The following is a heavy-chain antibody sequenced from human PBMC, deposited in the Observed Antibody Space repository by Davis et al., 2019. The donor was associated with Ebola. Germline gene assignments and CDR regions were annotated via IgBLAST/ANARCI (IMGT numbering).Heavy chain of an antibody. J-gene: IGHJ4*02. D-gene: IGHD1-14*01. Sequence: SETLSLTCTVAGDSINNDNYYWGWIRQPPGKGLEWIATIYHSGYSYYNPSLKSRVTISIDASKNHFSLRLTSVTAADTAVYYCARFTTATSIHWGQGTLVTVSS. V-gene: IGHV4-39*02. CDR2: IYHSGYS. CDR3: ARFTTATSIH. CDR1: GDSINNDNYY.